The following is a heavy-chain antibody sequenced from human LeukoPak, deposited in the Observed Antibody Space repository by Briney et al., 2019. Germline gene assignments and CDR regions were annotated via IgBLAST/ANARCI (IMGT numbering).Heavy chain of an antibody. V-gene: IGHV3-7*01. Sequence: GGSLRLSCAASGFSFSSYWMSWVRQAPGKGLEWLANIKHDGSEKYYVGSVKGRFTISRDNAKNSLYLQMNSLRAEDTAVYYCARAGGSTVSHSDYWGQGTLVTVSS. CDR3: ARAGGSTVSHSDY. CDR2: IKHDGSEK. D-gene: IGHD4-17*01. J-gene: IGHJ4*02. CDR1: GFSFSSYW.